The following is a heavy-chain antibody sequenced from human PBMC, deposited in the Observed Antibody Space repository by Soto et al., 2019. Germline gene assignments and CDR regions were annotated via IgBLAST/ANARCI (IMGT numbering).Heavy chain of an antibody. J-gene: IGHJ6*02. V-gene: IGHV3-21*01. CDR3: ASRHYGMDV. Sequence: EVELVESGGGLVKPGGSLRLSCAASGFTFSCYSMNWVRQAPGKGLEWVSSITSSSSYIYYADSVKGQFTISRDNAKNTLYLQMNSLRAEDTAVYHCASRHYGMDVWGQGTTVTVSS. CDR2: ITSSSSYI. CDR1: GFTFSCYS.